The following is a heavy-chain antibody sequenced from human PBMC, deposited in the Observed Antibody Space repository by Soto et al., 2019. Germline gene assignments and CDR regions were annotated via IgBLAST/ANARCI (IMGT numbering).Heavy chain of an antibody. CDR1: GFTFSSFG. V-gene: IGHV3-33*01. CDR2: IWYDGSNK. D-gene: IGHD1-26*01. J-gene: IGHJ4*02. CDR3: ARDPTGLSIVGATTVDY. Sequence: GRSLRLSCAASGFTFSSFGMHWVRQAPGKGLEWVAVIWYDGSNKYYADSVKGRFTISRDNSKNTLYLQMNSLRAEDTAVYYCARDPTGLSIVGATTVDYWGEGTLVTVYS.